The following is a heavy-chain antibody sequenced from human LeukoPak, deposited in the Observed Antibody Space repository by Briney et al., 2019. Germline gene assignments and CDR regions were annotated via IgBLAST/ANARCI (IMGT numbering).Heavy chain of an antibody. D-gene: IGHD3-22*01. V-gene: IGHV3-23*01. CDR3: ATEDSSDYYSFDY. CDR2: ISESGGYT. Sequence: AGGSLRLSCAGSGFTLSSYAMSWVRQAPGKGLEWVSAISESGGYTKYADPVKGRFTISRDNSKNTLYLQMNSLKAEDTVAYYCATEDSSDYYSFDYWGQGTLVTVSS. J-gene: IGHJ4*02. CDR1: GFTLSSYA.